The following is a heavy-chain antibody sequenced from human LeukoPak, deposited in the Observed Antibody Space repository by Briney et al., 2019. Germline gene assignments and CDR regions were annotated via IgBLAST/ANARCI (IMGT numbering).Heavy chain of an antibody. CDR2: ISGSGSKT. D-gene: IGHD5-18*01. CDR3: VKEPRGYSFSFDI. Sequence: GGSLRLSCAASGFTFSTCAINWVRQAPGKGLEWVSAISGSGSKTFCADSVKGRFTISRDNPKNTLYLQMNSLRPEDTAVCYCVKEPRGYSFSFDIWGQGTMVTVSS. J-gene: IGHJ3*02. V-gene: IGHV3-23*01. CDR1: GFTFSTCA.